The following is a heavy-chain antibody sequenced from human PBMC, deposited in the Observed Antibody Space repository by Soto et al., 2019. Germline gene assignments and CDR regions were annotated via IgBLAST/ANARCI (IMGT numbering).Heavy chain of an antibody. Sequence: QTLSLSCAISGDSVSSNSAAWNCIIQSPSRFLEWLGRTYYRSKWYNDYAVSVKSRITINPDTSKNQFSLQLNSVTPEDTAVYYCARVGRRNYYDSSGYYYRGNDAFDIWGQGTMVTVSS. CDR1: GDSVSSNSAA. CDR2: TYYRSKWYN. V-gene: IGHV6-1*01. J-gene: IGHJ3*02. CDR3: ARVGRRNYYDSSGYYYRGNDAFDI. D-gene: IGHD3-22*01.